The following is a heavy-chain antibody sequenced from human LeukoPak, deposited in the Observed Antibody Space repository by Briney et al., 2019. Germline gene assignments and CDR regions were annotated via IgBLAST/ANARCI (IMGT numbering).Heavy chain of an antibody. Sequence: GRSLRLSCAASGFTFSTYGMHWVRQAPGKGLEWVAVIWYDGINKYYADSVKGRFTISRDNSKNTLYLQMNSLGAEDTAIYYCATDDYGGNSGPDNWGQGTLVTVSS. CDR2: IWYDGINK. D-gene: IGHD4-23*01. V-gene: IGHV3-33*01. CDR1: GFTFSTYG. J-gene: IGHJ4*02. CDR3: ATDDYGGNSGPDN.